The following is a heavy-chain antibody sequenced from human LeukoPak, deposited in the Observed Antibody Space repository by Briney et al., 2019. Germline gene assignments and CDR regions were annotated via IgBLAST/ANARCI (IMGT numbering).Heavy chain of an antibody. CDR2: ISDSGSST. V-gene: IGHV3-23*01. CDR1: GFTFSNYA. CDR3: AKVPYSDYGSGRPPFMDV. J-gene: IGHJ6*02. Sequence: PGRSLRLSCAASGFTFSNYAMSWVRQAPGKGLEWVSTISDSGSSTYYADSVKGRFTISRDNYKNTLSLQMDSLRAEDTAIYYCAKVPYSDYGSGRPPFMDVWGQGTTVAVSS. D-gene: IGHD3-10*01.